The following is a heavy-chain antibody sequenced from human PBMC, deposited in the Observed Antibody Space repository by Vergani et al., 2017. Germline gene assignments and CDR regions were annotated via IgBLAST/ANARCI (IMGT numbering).Heavy chain of an antibody. CDR2: ISWNSGNV. V-gene: IGHV3-9*01. CDR1: GFTFDDYA. CDR3: VKDMYSSPYYYYMDV. J-gene: IGHJ6*03. D-gene: IGHD6-13*01. Sequence: EVQLLESGGGLVQPGGSLTLSCAASGFTFDDYAMHWVRQAPGKGLEWVSGISWNSGNVGYADSVKGRFTISRDNAKNSLFLQMNRLTTEDTALYYCVKDMYSSPYYYYMDVWSKGTTVTVSS.